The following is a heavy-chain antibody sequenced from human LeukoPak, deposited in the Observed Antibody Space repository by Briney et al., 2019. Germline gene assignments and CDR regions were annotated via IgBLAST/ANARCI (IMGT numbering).Heavy chain of an antibody. D-gene: IGHD5-18*01. CDR3: ARQRGEDTAMDLFDY. Sequence: SETLSLTCTVSGGSISSSSYYWGWIRQPPGKGLERIGSIYYSGSTYYNPSLKSRVTISVDTSKNQFSLKLSSVTAADTAVYYCARQRGEDTAMDLFDYWGQGTLVTVSS. V-gene: IGHV4-39*01. CDR1: GGSISSSSYY. J-gene: IGHJ4*02. CDR2: IYYSGST.